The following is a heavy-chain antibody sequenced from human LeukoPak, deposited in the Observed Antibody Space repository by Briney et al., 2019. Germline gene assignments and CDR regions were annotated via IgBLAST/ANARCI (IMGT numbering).Heavy chain of an antibody. CDR1: GGTFSSYA. J-gene: IGHJ4*02. Sequence: GASVKVSCKASGGTFSSYAISWVRQAPGQGLEWMGGIIPIFGTANYAQKFQGRVTITADESTSTAYMELRSLRSDDTAVYYCARERYSGYTDLDYWGQGTLVTVSS. CDR3: ARERYSGYTDLDY. CDR2: IIPIFGTA. D-gene: IGHD5-12*01. V-gene: IGHV1-69*13.